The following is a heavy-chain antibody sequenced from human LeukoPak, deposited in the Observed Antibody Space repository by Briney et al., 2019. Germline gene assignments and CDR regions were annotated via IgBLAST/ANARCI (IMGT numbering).Heavy chain of an antibody. D-gene: IGHD6-19*01. CDR2: INPNSGGT. J-gene: IGHJ4*02. V-gene: IGHV1-2*02. CDR1: GYTFTGYY. CDR3: ARAPVHRGGWQYYFDY. Sequence: GASVKVSCKASGYTFTGYYMHWVRQAPGQGLEWMGWINPNSGGTNYAQKFQGRVTMTRDTSISTAYMEPSRLRSDDTAVYYCARAPVHRGGWQYYFDYWGQGTLVTVSS.